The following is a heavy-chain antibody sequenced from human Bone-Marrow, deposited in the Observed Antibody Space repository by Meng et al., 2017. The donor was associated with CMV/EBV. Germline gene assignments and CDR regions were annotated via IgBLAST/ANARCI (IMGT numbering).Heavy chain of an antibody. CDR2: MDPSTGST. V-gene: IGHV1-46*01. Sequence: ASVKVSCKASGFTFTNYYIHWVRQAPGQGLEWMGRMDPSTGSTTYAQNFRGRVTMTRDTSTNTVFIDLSSLGSEDSAMYYCAREVLLSFDRGGQKHHNNMDFWGQGTMVTVSS. J-gene: IGHJ4*02. D-gene: IGHD2-15*01. CDR3: AREVLLSFDRGGQKHHNNMDF. CDR1: GFTFTNYY.